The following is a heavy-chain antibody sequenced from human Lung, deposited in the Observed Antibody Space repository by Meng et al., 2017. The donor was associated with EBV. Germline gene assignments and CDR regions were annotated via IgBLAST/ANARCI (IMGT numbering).Heavy chain of an antibody. CDR3: ARVVAGRYNWFDP. V-gene: IGHV4-31*01. Sequence: VQLRDSRPGLVKPSQPLSLTCTVSGGSISRGGYYWSWIRQHPGKGLEWIGYIYYSGSTYYNPSLKSLVTISVDTSKNQFSLKLSSVTAADTAVYYCARVVAGRYNWFDPWGQGTLVTVSS. CDR2: IYYSGST. CDR1: GGSISRGGYY. J-gene: IGHJ5*02. D-gene: IGHD6-6*01.